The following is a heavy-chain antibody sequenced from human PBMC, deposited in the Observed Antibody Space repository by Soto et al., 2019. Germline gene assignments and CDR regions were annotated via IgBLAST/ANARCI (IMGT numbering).Heavy chain of an antibody. CDR2: IIPIFGTA. V-gene: IGHV1-69*13. CDR1: GGTFSSYA. D-gene: IGHD3-9*01. J-gene: IGHJ6*02. Sequence: SVKVSCKASGGTFSSYAISWVRQAPGQGLEWMGGIIPIFGTANYAQKFQGRVTITADESTSTAYMELSSLRSEDTAVYYCARVFYYDILTGKSYNMDVSGRATTVTVSS. CDR3: ARVFYYDILTGKSYNMDV.